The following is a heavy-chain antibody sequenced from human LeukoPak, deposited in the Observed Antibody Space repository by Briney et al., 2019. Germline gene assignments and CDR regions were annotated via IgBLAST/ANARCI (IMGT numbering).Heavy chain of an antibody. CDR1: GFTFSSYS. J-gene: IGHJ4*02. CDR3: ARGMTTVSYFDY. CDR2: ISSSSSYI. V-gene: IGHV3-21*01. D-gene: IGHD4-11*01. Sequence: GGSLRLSCAASGFTFSSYSMNWVRQAPGKGLEWVSSISSSSSYIYYADSVKGRFTISRDNAKNSLYLQMNSLRAEDTAVYYCARGMTTVSYFDYWGQGTLVTVSP.